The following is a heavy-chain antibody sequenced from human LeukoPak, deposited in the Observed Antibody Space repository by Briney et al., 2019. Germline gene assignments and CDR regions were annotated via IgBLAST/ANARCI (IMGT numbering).Heavy chain of an antibody. CDR2: IIPIFGTA. V-gene: IGHV1-69*05. CDR3: ARALRIAARPEYYYYMDV. D-gene: IGHD6-6*01. CDR1: GGTFSSYA. J-gene: IGHJ6*03. Sequence: SVKVSCKASGGTFSSYAISWVRQAPGQGLEWMGGIIPIFGTANYAQKFQGRVTITTDQSTSTAYLELSSLRSEDTAVYYCARALRIAARPEYYYYMDVWGKGTTVTVSS.